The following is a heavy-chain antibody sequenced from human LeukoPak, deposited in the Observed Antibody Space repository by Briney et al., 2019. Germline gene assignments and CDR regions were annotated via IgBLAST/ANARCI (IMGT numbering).Heavy chain of an antibody. D-gene: IGHD3-16*01. CDR2: LSQDGRNT. J-gene: IGHJ4*02. CDR3: ARDYHYGQTAY. Sequence: PGGSLRLSCAASGFTFSDHWMRWVRQAPNKGLVWVSSLSQDGRNTVYADSVRGRFTISRDNAKNTVHLQMDSLRTDDTAMYYCARDYHYGQTAYWGQGTLITVFS. V-gene: IGHV3-74*01. CDR1: GFTFSDHW.